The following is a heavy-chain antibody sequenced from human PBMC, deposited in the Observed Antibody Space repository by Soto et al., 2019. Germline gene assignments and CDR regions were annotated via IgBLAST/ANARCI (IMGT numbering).Heavy chain of an antibody. V-gene: IGHV1-69*01. Sequence: QVQLVQSGAEVKKPGSSVKDSCKASGGTFSSYAISWVRQAPGQGLEWMGGIIPIFGTANYAQKFQGRVTITADESTSTAYMELSSLRSEDTAVYYCARDKVGYYDSSGYYRVSVPPDYYYGMDVWGQGTTVTVSS. CDR2: IIPIFGTA. CDR1: GGTFSSYA. D-gene: IGHD3-22*01. J-gene: IGHJ6*02. CDR3: ARDKVGYYDSSGYYRVSVPPDYYYGMDV.